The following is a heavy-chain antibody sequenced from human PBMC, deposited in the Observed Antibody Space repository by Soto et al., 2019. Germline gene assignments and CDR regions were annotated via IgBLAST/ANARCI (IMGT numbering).Heavy chain of an antibody. V-gene: IGHV3-30-3*01. CDR3: ARARTVRGAAMVHFDY. CDR2: ISYDGSRQ. CDR1: GFTFSVYA. J-gene: IGHJ4*02. Sequence: QVQLVESGGGVVQPGRSLRLSCAASGFTFSVYAMHWVRQAPGKGLDWVAVISYDGSRQFYADSVKGRFTISRDNSKNTLYLQMNSLRTEDTALYYCARARTVRGAAMVHFDYWGQGTLVTVSS. D-gene: IGHD5-18*01.